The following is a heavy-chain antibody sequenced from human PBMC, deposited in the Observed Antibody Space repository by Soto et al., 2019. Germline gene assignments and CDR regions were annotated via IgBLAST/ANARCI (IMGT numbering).Heavy chain of an antibody. CDR3: ARVIHGRSGLFDY. CDR2: ISSDGSTT. CDR1: GFTFRSYW. J-gene: IGHJ4*02. Sequence: GGSLRLSCVAPGFTFRSYWMHWVRQAPGKGLVWVSRISSDGSTTNYADSVKGRFTISRDNARNTLFLQMDSLRAEDTALYYCARVIHGRSGLFDYWGQGTLVTGSA. V-gene: IGHV3-74*01.